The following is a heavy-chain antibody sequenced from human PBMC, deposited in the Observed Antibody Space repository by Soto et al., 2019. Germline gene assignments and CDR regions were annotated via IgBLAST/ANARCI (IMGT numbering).Heavy chain of an antibody. J-gene: IGHJ4*02. CDR3: ARGVTMVRGVIHTPYFDY. D-gene: IGHD3-10*01. V-gene: IGHV4-31*03. CDR2: IYYSGST. CDR1: GGSISSGGYY. Sequence: QVQLQESGPGLVKPSQTLSLTCTVSGGSISSGGYYWSWIRQHPGKGPEWIGYIYYSGSTYYNPSLKSRVTISVDTSKNQFSLKLSSVTAADTAVYYCARGVTMVRGVIHTPYFDYWGQGTLVTVSS.